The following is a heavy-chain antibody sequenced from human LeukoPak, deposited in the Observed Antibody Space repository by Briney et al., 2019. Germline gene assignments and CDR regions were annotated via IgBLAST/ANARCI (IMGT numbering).Heavy chain of an antibody. CDR3: AKDHAGSGRAFES. J-gene: IGHJ4*02. CDR1: GFTFRTCG. V-gene: IGHV3-30*04. D-gene: IGHD2-15*01. CDR2: MSSDAIKT. Sequence: PGTSLRLSCATSGFTFRTCGVHWVRQAPGKGLEWVALMSSDAIKTYYADSVKGRFSISRDSSKDTLYLQMNSLRAEDTAVYYCAKDHAGSGRAFESWGQGTLVTVSS.